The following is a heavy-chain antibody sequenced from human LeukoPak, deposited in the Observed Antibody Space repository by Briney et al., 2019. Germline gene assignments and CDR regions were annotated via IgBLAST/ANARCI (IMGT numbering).Heavy chain of an antibody. CDR3: ARWRGAQSEFDY. CDR1: GFIFSSYS. V-gene: IGHV3-7*01. J-gene: IGHJ4*02. D-gene: IGHD3-3*01. CDR2: LKESGIEK. Sequence: GGSLRLSCAGSGFIFSSYSRGRVRQAPGKGLEFVAHLKESGIEKEYVDSVEGRFTISRDNGKNSLYLQMNSLRAEDTALYFCARWRGAQSEFDYWGQGTHVIVSS.